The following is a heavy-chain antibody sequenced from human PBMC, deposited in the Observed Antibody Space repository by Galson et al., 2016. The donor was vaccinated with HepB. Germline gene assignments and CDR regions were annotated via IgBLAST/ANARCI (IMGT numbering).Heavy chain of an antibody. CDR1: GFTFSDFA. Sequence: SLRLSCAASGFTFSDFAMHWVRQAPGKGPEWVAMISYDGSDKNYADSAKGRFTISRDHSKNTMYLQMNRLRAEDTAIYYCATYLSQNRVPQGSAFDIWGQGTRVTVSS. CDR2: ISYDGSDK. V-gene: IGHV3-30*03. J-gene: IGHJ3*02. CDR3: ATYLSQNRVPQGSAFDI. D-gene: IGHD2-21*01.